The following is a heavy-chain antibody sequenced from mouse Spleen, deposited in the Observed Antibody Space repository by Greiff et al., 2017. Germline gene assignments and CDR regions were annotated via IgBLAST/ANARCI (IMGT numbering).Heavy chain of an antibody. V-gene: IGHV5-9-3*01. J-gene: IGHJ3*01. CDR3: ALLYDGFAY. D-gene: IGHD2-3*01. Sequence: VQLKESGGGLVKPGGSLKLSCAASGFTFNNYAMSWVRQTPEKRLEWVATISSGGSYTYYPDSVKGRFTISRDNAKNTLYLQMSSLRSEDTAMYYCALLYDGFAYWGQGTLVTVSA. CDR2: ISSGGSYT. CDR1: GFTFNNYA.